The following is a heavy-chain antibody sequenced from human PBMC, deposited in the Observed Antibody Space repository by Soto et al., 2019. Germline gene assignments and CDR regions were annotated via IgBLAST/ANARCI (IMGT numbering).Heavy chain of an antibody. D-gene: IGHD3-22*01. CDR3: AKEPPYDSSGYYST. J-gene: IGHJ4*02. Sequence: HPGGSLRLSCASSGFTFISYGMSWVRQAPGEGLEWVAAISGSGGSTYYADSVKGRFTISRDNSKNTLYLQMNSLRAEDTAVYYCAKEPPYDSSGYYSTWGQGTLVTVSS. CDR1: GFTFISYG. V-gene: IGHV3-23*01. CDR2: ISGSGGST.